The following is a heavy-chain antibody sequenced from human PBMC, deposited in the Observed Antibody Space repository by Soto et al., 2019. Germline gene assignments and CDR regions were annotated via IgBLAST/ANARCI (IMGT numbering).Heavy chain of an antibody. Sequence: PSETLSLTCAVSGGSISSYYWSWIRQPPGKGLEWIGYIYYSGITNYNPSLKSRVTISVDTSKNQFSLKLSSVTAADTAVYYCARYKSNYYYGMAVWVQGTTVTVSS. CDR2: IYYSGIT. CDR3: ARYKSNYYYGMAV. CDR1: GGSISSYY. J-gene: IGHJ6*02. V-gene: IGHV4-59*01. D-gene: IGHD1-20*01.